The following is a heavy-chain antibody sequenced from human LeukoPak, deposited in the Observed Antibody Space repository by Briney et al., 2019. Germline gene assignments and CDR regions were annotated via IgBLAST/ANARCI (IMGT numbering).Heavy chain of an antibody. V-gene: IGHV4-61*01. J-gene: IGHJ5*02. Sequence: SETLSLTCTVSGGSVSSGSYYWSWVRQPPGKGLEWIGFIHNSGSTKYNPSLMSRVTISVDTSKNQFSLKLSSVTAAETAVYYCARGGASSIPFDPWGQGTLVTVSS. CDR1: GGSVSSGSYY. CDR3: ARGGASSIPFDP. CDR2: IHNSGST. D-gene: IGHD2-2*01.